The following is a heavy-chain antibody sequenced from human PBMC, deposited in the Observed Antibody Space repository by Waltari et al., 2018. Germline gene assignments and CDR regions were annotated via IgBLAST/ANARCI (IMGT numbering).Heavy chain of an antibody. CDR3: ARDVHDFWSGYYTRSDY. V-gene: IGHV3-7*01. J-gene: IGHJ4*02. Sequence: EVQLVESGGGLVQPGGSLRLSCAASGFTFSSYWMSWVRQAPGKGLEWVANIKQDGSEKYYVDSVKGRFTISRDNAKNSLYLQMNSLRAEDTAVYYCARDVHDFWSGYYTRSDYWGQGTLVTVSS. CDR2: IKQDGSEK. D-gene: IGHD3-3*01. CDR1: GFTFSSYW.